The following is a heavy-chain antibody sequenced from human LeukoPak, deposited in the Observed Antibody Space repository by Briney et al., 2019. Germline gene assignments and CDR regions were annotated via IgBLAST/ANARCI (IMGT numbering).Heavy chain of an antibody. CDR2: IRYDGSNK. J-gene: IGHJ4*02. D-gene: IGHD3-10*01. V-gene: IGHV3-30*02. CDR3: AKRGLWFGEFLIDY. CDR1: GFTFSSYG. Sequence: GGSLRLSCAASGFTFSSYGMHWVRQAPGKGLEWVAFIRYDGSNKYYADSVKGRFTISRDNSKNTLYLQMNSLRAEDTAVYYCAKRGLWFGEFLIDYWGQGTLVTVSS.